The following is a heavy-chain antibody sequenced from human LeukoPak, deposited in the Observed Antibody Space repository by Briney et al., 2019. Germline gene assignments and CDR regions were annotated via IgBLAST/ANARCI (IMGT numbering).Heavy chain of an antibody. CDR1: TXTXXG. V-gene: IGHV1-18*04. Sequence: TXTXXGISXXRQAPGQGLEWMGXXSAYNGNTNYAQKLQGRVTMTTDTSTSTAYMELRSLRSDDTAVYYCARVDILTGYYHFDYWGQGTLVTVSS. CDR2: XSAYNGNT. J-gene: IGHJ4*02. D-gene: IGHD3-9*01. CDR3: ARVDILTGYYHFDY.